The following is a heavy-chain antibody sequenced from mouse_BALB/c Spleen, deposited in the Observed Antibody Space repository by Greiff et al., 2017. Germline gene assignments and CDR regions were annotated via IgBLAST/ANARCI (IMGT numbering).Heavy chain of an antibody. J-gene: IGHJ4*01. CDR1: GFTFSSYA. Sequence: EVQLQQSGGGLVKPGGSLKLSCAASGFTFSSYAMSWVRQTPEKRLEWVASISSGGSTYYPDSVKGRFTISRDNARNILYLQMSSLRSEDTAMYYCARGEHYYGYVLPYYAMDYWGQGTSVTVSS. CDR3: ARGEHYYGYVLPYYAMDY. CDR2: ISSGGST. V-gene: IGHV5-6-5*01. D-gene: IGHD1-2*01.